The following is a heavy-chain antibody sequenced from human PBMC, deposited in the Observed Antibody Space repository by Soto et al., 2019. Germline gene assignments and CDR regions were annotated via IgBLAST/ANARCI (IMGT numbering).Heavy chain of an antibody. CDR2: MNPNRHNT. CDR1: GYTFASYD. J-gene: IGHJ5*01. D-gene: IGHD2-21*01. CDR3: ARSDGYHFNWLDS. Sequence: QVQLVQSGAEVKTPGASVKVSCKASGYTFASYDINWVRQAPGQGLEWMGWMNPNRHNTGYAQKFQGRLTMTRDIALSIAHMELSSLRNEDTAVYYCARSDGYHFNWLDSWGQGTLVTVSA. V-gene: IGHV1-8*01.